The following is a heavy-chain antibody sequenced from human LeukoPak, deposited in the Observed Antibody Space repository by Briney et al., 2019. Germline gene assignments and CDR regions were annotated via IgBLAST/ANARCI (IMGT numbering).Heavy chain of an antibody. CDR3: ARDPMATTRAIAFDI. CDR1: GFTFSNYG. D-gene: IGHD5-24*01. Sequence: GRSLRLSCAAAGFTFSNYGMHWVRQAQGKGLEWVAVIWYDGSNKYYADSVKGRFTISRDNSKNTLYLQMNSLRAEDTAVYYCARDPMATTRAIAFDIWGQGTMVTVSS. J-gene: IGHJ3*02. CDR2: IWYDGSNK. V-gene: IGHV3-33*01.